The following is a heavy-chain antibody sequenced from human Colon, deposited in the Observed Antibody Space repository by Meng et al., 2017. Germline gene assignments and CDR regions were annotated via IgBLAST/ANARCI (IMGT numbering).Heavy chain of an antibody. D-gene: IGHD3-22*01. CDR3: ARDHYDSSGYYLRGWFDP. J-gene: IGHJ5*02. CDR2: ISAYNGNT. V-gene: IGHV1-18*01. Sequence: ASVKVSCKASGYTFTSYGIIWVLQAPGQGLEWMGWISAYNGNTNYGQKLQDRVTMTTDTSTSTAYMELRSLRSDDTAVYYCARDHYDSSGYYLRGWFDPWGQGTLVTVSS. CDR1: GYTFTSYG.